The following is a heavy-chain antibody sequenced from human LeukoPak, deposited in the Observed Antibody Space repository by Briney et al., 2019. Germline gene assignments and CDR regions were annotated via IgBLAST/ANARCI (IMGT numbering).Heavy chain of an antibody. CDR2: ISISSTYI. V-gene: IGHV3-21*01. Sequence: GGSLRLSCAASGFTFSSFAMSWVRQAPGRGLEWVSSISISSTYIYYADSVKGRFTMSRDNAKKSLYLQVDSLRAEDTAVYYCARGSRLGVVGRDAFDIWGQGTMVTVSS. J-gene: IGHJ3*02. D-gene: IGHD3-3*01. CDR3: ARGSRLGVVGRDAFDI. CDR1: GFTFSSFA.